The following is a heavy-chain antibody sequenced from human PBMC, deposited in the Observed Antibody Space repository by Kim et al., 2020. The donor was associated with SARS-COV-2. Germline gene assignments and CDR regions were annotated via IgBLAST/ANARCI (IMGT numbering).Heavy chain of an antibody. J-gene: IGHJ4*02. V-gene: IGHV3-7*01. CDR3: ARIGYSSSSFEY. CDR1: GFTFNVYW. CDR2: LKGDGIQN. Sequence: GGSLRLSCAATGFTFNVYWMSWVRQAPGKGLEGVANLKGDGIQNYYLDSLKGRFTISRDNAKNSVYLQVNSLRAEDTAVYYCARIGYSSSSFEYWGQGTLVTVSS. D-gene: IGHD6-6*01.